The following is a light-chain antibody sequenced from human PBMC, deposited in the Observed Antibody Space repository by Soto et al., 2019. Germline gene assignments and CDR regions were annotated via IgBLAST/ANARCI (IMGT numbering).Light chain of an antibody. J-gene: IGKJ5*01. CDR2: AAS. V-gene: IGKV1-39*01. CDR1: QSISSY. Sequence: DIQMTQSPSSLSASVGDRVTITCRASQSISSYLNWHQQKPGKAPKLLIYAASSLQSGVPSRFSGSGSGTDFTLTISSLQPEDFATYYCQQSYSTLPAFGQGTRLEIK. CDR3: QQSYSTLPA.